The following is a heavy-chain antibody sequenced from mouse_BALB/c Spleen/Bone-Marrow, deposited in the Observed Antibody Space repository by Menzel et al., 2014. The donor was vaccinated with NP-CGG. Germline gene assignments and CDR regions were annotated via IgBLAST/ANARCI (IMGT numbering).Heavy chain of an antibody. J-gene: IGHJ4*01. CDR2: IDPSNSET. Sequence: QVQLQQPGPELVRPGASVKMSCKASDYTFTSYWMHWVKQRPGQGLEWIGMIDPSNSETRLNQKFKDKATLNVDKSSNTAYKHLSSLTSEDSAVYYCARTLQQRRAMDYWGQGSSVTVSS. D-gene: IGHD3-1*01. V-gene: IGHV1-74*01. CDR1: DYTFTSYW. CDR3: ARTLQQRRAMDY.